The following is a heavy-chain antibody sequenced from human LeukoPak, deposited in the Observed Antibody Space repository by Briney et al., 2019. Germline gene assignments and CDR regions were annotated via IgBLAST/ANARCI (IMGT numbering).Heavy chain of an antibody. D-gene: IGHD4-11*01. V-gene: IGHV3-23*01. CDR1: GFTFADYA. CDR2: IGGRGGST. CDR3: AKDNNYGNPPYYFDY. Sequence: GGSLRLSCEASGFTFADYAMSWVRQAPGKGLEWVSTIGGRGGSTYYADSVKGRFTISRDNSKNTLYLQMNSLRAEDTALYFCAKDNNYGNPPYYFDYWGQGTLVTVSS. J-gene: IGHJ4*02.